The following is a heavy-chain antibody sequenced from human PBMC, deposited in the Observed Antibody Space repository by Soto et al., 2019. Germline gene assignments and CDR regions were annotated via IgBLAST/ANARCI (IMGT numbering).Heavy chain of an antibody. J-gene: IGHJ6*02. D-gene: IGHD3-3*01. CDR3: AKSGYPNKSNYYGMDV. V-gene: IGHV3-7*03. CDR1: GFTFSSYW. CDR2: IKQDGSEK. Sequence: GGSLRLSCAASGFTFSSYWMSWVRQAPGKGLEWVANIKQDGSEKYYVDSVKGRFTISRDNAKNSLYLQMNSLRAEDTAVYYCAKSGYPNKSNYYGMDVWGQGTTVTVSS.